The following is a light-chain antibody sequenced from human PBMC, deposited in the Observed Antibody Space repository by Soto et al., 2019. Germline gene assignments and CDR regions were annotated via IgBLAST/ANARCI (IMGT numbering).Light chain of an antibody. V-gene: IGLV3-1*01. Sequence: SYELTQPPSVSVSPGQTASITCSGDKLGDKYACWYQQKPGQSPVLVIYQDSKRPSGIPERFSGSNSGNTATLTISGTQAMDEADYYCQAWAGIGGGTKLTVL. CDR2: QDS. CDR1: KLGDKY. CDR3: QAWAG. J-gene: IGLJ2*01.